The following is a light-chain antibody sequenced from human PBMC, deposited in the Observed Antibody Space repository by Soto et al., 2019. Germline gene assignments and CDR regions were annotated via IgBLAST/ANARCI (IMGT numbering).Light chain of an antibody. Sequence: QSALTQPASVSGSPGQSITLSCTGTSGDVGGHNAVSWYQQHPGKAPKLLIYDVYNRPSGASNRFSGSKSGNTASLTIAGVQAEDEADYYCSSYERSGTYVFGTGTKLTAL. CDR1: SGDVGGHNA. CDR2: DVY. V-gene: IGLV2-14*03. J-gene: IGLJ1*01. CDR3: SSYERSGTYV.